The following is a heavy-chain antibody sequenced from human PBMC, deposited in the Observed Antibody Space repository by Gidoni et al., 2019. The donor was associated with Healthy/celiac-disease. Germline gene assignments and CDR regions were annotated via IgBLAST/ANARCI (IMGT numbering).Heavy chain of an antibody. D-gene: IGHD5-18*01. CDR3: ARANIQLWLPARVHFDY. J-gene: IGHJ4*02. CDR1: GGSISSSNW. CDR2: IYHSGST. V-gene: IGHV4-4*02. Sequence: QVQLQESGPGLVKPSGTLSLTCAVSGGSISSSNWWSWVRQPPGKGLEWIGEIYHSGSTNYNPSLKSRVTISVDKSKNQFSLKLSSVTAADTAVYYCARANIQLWLPARVHFDYWGQGTLVTVSS.